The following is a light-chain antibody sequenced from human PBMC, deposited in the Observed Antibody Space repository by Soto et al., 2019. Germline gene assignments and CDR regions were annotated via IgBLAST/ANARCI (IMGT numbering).Light chain of an antibody. CDR1: SSDVGGYNY. V-gene: IGLV2-14*03. Sequence: QAVVTQPASMSESPGQSITISCTGTSSDVGGYNYVSWFQQHPGKAPKLMIYDVNNRPSGVSNRFSGSKSGNTASLTISGLQAEDEADYYCSSYTSRSTRIFGGGTKVTVL. CDR3: SSYTSRSTRI. J-gene: IGLJ2*01. CDR2: DVN.